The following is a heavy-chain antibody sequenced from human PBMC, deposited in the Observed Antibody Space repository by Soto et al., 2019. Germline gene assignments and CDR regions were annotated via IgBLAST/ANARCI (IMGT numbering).Heavy chain of an antibody. CDR1: GFTFSGFS. D-gene: IGHD3-22*01. CDR3: AREADSASSGYVLDY. J-gene: IGHJ4*02. V-gene: IGHV3-21*02. Sequence: EVQLVESGGGLVKPGGSLRLSCAASGFTFSGFSMNWVRQAPGKGLEWVSSVTSSPSSMFYADSVKGRFTISRDDAKDSLFLQMNSLRADDTAVYHCAREADSASSGYVLDYWGLGTLVTVSS. CDR2: VTSSPSSM.